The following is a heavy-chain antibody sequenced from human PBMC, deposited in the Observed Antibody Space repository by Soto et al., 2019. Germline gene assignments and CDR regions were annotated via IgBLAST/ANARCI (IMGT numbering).Heavy chain of an antibody. V-gene: IGHV1-69*08. Sequence: QVQLVQSGAEVKKPGSSGKVSCKASGGTFSSYTISWVRQAPGQGLEWMGRIIPILGIANYAQKFKGRVTITADKSTSTDYMELSSLRSEDTAVYYCAREGGGDDYIWGSYRPWGQGTLVTVSS. CDR1: GGTFSSYT. CDR3: AREGGGDDYIWGSYRP. CDR2: IIPILGIA. D-gene: IGHD3-16*02. J-gene: IGHJ5*02.